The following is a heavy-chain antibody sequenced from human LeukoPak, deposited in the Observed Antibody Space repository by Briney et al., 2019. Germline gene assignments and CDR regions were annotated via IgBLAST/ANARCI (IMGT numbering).Heavy chain of an antibody. CDR1: GGSISSGSHY. D-gene: IGHD6-19*01. CDR3: ARGVTGGWYGDFQH. V-gene: IGHV4-31*03. CDR2: TSYTGST. Sequence: SQTLSLTCTVSGGSISSGSHYWSWIRQPPGKGLEWIGYTSYTGSTYYYPSLKSRLTISVDTSKNQFSLKLSSVTAADTAVYYCARGVTGGWYGDFQHWGQGTLVTVSS. J-gene: IGHJ1*01.